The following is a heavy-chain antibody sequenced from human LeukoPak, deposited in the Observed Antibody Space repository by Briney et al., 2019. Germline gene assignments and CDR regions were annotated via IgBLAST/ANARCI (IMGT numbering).Heavy chain of an antibody. CDR1: GFTLSSYA. D-gene: IGHD3-3*01. CDR3: ARDPFALYYFDY. J-gene: IGHJ4*02. CDR2: ISYDGSNK. V-gene: IGHV3-30*01. Sequence: GGSLRLSCAASGFTLSSYAMHWVRQAPGKGLEWVAVISYDGSNKYYADSVKGRFTISRDNSKNTLYLQMNSLRAEDTAVYYCARDPFALYYFDYWGQGTLVTVSS.